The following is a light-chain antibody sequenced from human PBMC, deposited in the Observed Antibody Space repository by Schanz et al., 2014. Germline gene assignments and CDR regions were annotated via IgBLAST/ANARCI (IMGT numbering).Light chain of an antibody. CDR3: SSYAGTYTVV. J-gene: IGLJ2*01. CDR2: EVT. CDR1: SSDVGGYNY. V-gene: IGLV2-8*01. Sequence: QSVLTQPPSASGSPGQSVAISCTGTSSDVGGYNYVSWYQQHPGKAPKLMIYEVTKRPSGVPDRFSASKSDNTASLSISGLQAEDEADYYCSSYAGTYTVVFGGGTKLTVL.